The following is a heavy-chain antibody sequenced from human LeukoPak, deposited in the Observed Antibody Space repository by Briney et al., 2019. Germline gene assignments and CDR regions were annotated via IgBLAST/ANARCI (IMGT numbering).Heavy chain of an antibody. CDR3: ARHSVGVPFDY. J-gene: IGHJ4*02. V-gene: IGHV4-4*09. Sequence: SETLSLTCTVSGGSISSYYWSWIRQPPGKVLEWIGYIYTSGSTNYNPSLKSRVTISVDTSKNQFSLKLSSVTAADTAVYYCARHSVGVPFDYWGQGTLVTVSS. CDR1: GGSISSYY. D-gene: IGHD1-26*01. CDR2: IYTSGST.